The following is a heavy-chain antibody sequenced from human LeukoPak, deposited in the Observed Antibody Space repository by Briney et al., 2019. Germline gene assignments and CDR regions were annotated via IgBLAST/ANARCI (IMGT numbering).Heavy chain of an antibody. D-gene: IGHD6-13*01. CDR2: IWYDGSNK. CDR3: ARLKGYSSSWYEDY. J-gene: IGHJ4*02. V-gene: IGHV3-33*01. Sequence: GRSLRLSCAASGFTFSSYGMHWVRQAPGKGLEWVAVIWYDGSNKYYADSVKGRFTISRDNAKNSLYLQMNSLRAEDTAVYYCARLKGYSSSWYEDYWGQGTLVTVSS. CDR1: GFTFSSYG.